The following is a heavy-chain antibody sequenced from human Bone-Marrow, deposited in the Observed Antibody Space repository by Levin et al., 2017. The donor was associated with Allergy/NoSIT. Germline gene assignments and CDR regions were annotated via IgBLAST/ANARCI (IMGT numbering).Heavy chain of an antibody. CDR3: ARDIENDYGRADAFDI. CDR1: GGTFSSYA. CDR2: IIPILGIA. J-gene: IGHJ3*02. V-gene: IGHV1-69*04. D-gene: IGHD4-17*01. Sequence: ASVKVSCKASGGTFSSYAISWVRQAPGQGLEWMGRIIPILGIANYAQKFQGRVTITADKSTSTAYMELSSLRSEDTAVYYCARDIENDYGRADAFDIWGQGTMVTVSS.